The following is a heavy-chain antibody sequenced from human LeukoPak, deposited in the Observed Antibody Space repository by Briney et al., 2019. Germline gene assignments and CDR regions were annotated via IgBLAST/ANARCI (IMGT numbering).Heavy chain of an antibody. CDR3: ARGLRTTMVRGIIITGRNWFDP. V-gene: IGHV4-4*02. CDR2: ISLRGRT. Sequence: SETLSLTCGVSGGSITTTNFWSWVRQPPGGGLEWIGEISLRGRTQYNPSLKSRVTISVDTSKNQFSLKLSSLTAADTAVYYCARGLRTTMVRGIIITGRNWFDPWGQGTLVTVSS. CDR1: GGSITTTNF. D-gene: IGHD3-10*01. J-gene: IGHJ5*02.